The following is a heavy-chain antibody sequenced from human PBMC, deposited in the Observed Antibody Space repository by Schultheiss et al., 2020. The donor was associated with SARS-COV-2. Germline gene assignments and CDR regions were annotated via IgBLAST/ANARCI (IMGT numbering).Heavy chain of an antibody. J-gene: IGHJ4*02. CDR1: GGSFSGYY. V-gene: IGHV4-34*01. CDR3: ARHEPAIAAAALDY. CDR2: INHSGST. Sequence: SETLSLTCAVYGGSFSGYYWSWIRQPPEKGLEWIGEINHSGSTNYNPSLKSRVTISVDTSKNQFSLKLSSVTAADTAVYYCARHEPAIAAAALDYWGQGTLVTVSS. D-gene: IGHD6-13*01.